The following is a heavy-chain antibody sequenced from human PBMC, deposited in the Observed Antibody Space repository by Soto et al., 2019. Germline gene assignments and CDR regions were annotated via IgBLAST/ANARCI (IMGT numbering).Heavy chain of an antibody. CDR2: ISYDGSNK. Sequence: QVQLVESGGGVVQPGRSLRLSCAASGFTFSSYGMHWVRQAPGKGLEWVAVISYDGSNKYYADSVKGRFTISRDNSKNALYLQMNSLRAEDTAVYYSAKPDIQLWTALDYWGQGTLVTVSS. CDR1: GFTFSSYG. V-gene: IGHV3-30*18. J-gene: IGHJ4*02. D-gene: IGHD5-18*01. CDR3: AKPDIQLWTALDY.